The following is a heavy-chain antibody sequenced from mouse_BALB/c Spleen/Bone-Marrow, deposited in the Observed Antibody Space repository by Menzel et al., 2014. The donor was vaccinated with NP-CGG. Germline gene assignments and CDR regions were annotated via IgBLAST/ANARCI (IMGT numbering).Heavy chain of an antibody. D-gene: IGHD1-2*01. J-gene: IGHJ3*01. CDR1: GFSLTSYG. CDR2: IYTDGST. Sequence: VKLQESGPGLVAPSQSLSITCTVSGFSLTSYGVSWVRQPPGKGLEWLGVIYTDGSTNFHSALISRLSISKDNSKSQVFLQLNSLQSDDTATYYCAKDRYYGYFTYWGQGTLVTVSA. CDR3: AKDRYYGYFTY. V-gene: IGHV2-3*01.